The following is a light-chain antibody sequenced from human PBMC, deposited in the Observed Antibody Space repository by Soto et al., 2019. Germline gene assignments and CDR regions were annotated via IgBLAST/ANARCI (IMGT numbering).Light chain of an antibody. J-gene: IGLJ1*01. V-gene: IGLV2-8*01. CDR1: SSDVGGYNY. Sequence: SVLTQPPSASGSPGQSVTISCTGTSSDVGGYNYVSWYQQHPGKVPQVLISEVNKRPSGVPDRFSGSKSGNTASLTVSGLQADDEADYYCSSFAGTFFVFGTGTKVTVL. CDR2: EVN. CDR3: SSFAGTFFV.